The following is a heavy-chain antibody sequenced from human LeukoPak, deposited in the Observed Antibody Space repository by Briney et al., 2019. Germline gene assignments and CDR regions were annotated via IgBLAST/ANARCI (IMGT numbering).Heavy chain of an antibody. CDR3: ARGLPRWLVVGYMDV. D-gene: IGHD5-24*01. CDR1: GGSISSYY. CDR2: IYYSGST. J-gene: IGHJ6*03. V-gene: IGHV4-59*08. Sequence: SETLSLTCTVAGGSISSYYWSWIRQPPGKGLEWIGYIYYSGSTNYNPSLKSRVTISVDTSKNQFSLKLSSVTAADTAVYYCARGLPRWLVVGYMDVWGKGTTVTVSS.